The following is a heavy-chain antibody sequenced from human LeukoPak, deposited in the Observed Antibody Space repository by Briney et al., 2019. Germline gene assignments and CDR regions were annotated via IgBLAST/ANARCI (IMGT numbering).Heavy chain of an antibody. J-gene: IGHJ4*02. V-gene: IGHV3-64D*06. D-gene: IGHD3-10*01. CDR2: ISSNGGYT. CDR1: GFTFSTYA. CDR3: VKFGGMDY. Sequence: GGSLRLSCSASGFTFSTYAMHWVRQAPGKGLEYLSAISSNGGYTYYADSVKGRFTISRDNSKNTLYLQMSSLRADDTAVYCCVKFGGMDYWGQGTLVTVSS.